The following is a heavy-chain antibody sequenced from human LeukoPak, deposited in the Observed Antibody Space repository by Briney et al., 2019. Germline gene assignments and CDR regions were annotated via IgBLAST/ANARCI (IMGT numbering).Heavy chain of an antibody. CDR2: ILYDGSNK. V-gene: IGHV3-30*18. Sequence: GRSLRLSCSASGFTFSSYSMHWVRQAPGKGLEWVAVILYDGSNKYYADSVKGRFTISRDNSKNTLYLQMNSLRAEDTAVYYCAKTIVATTKREHYYYYGMDVWGQGTTVTVSS. D-gene: IGHD5-12*01. CDR3: AKTIVATTKREHYYYYGMDV. J-gene: IGHJ6*02. CDR1: GFTFSSYS.